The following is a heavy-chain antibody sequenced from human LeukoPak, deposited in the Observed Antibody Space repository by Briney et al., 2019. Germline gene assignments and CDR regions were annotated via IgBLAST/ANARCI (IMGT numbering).Heavy chain of an antibody. V-gene: IGHV3-20*04. CDR1: GFTFDNYG. CDR3: ARDSAYNAFDI. J-gene: IGHJ3*02. D-gene: IGHD5-12*01. Sequence: GGSLRLSCAASGFTFDNYGMSWVRQAPGKGLEWVSGINWNGGSTGYADSVKGRFTISRDNAKNSLYLQMSSLRVEDTAVYYCARDSAYNAFDIWGQGTMVAVSS. CDR2: INWNGGST.